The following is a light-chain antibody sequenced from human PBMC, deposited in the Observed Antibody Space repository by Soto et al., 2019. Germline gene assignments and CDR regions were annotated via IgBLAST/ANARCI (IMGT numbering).Light chain of an antibody. V-gene: IGLV2-8*01. CDR3: NSYAGSKNFGV. CDR2: EVT. J-gene: IGLJ3*02. CDR1: SSDVGAYNY. Sequence: QSALTQPPSASGSPGQSVTISCTGTSSDVGAYNYVSWYQQHPGKAPKLIIYEVTKRPSGVPDRFSGSKSGNMASLTVSGLQAEDEADYYCNSYAGSKNFGVFGGGTKLTVL.